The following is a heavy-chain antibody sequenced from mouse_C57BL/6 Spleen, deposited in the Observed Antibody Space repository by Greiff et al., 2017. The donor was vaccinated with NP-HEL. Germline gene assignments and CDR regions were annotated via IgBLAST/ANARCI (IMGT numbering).Heavy chain of an antibody. CDR3: TLSPH. V-gene: IGHV1-15*01. Sequence: QVHVKQSGAELVRPGASVTLSCKASGYTFTDYEMHWVKQTPVHGLEWIGAIDPETGGTAYNQKFKGKAILTADKSSSTAYMELRSLTSEDSAVYYCTLSPHWGQGTLVTVSA. CDR1: GYTFTDYE. CDR2: IDPETGGT. J-gene: IGHJ3*01.